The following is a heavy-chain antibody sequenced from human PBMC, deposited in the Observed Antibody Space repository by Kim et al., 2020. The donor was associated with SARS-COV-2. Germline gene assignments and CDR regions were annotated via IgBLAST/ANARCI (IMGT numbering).Heavy chain of an antibody. D-gene: IGHD4-17*01. Sequence: SETLSLTCTVSGDSSGTYYWSWIRQPPGKGLEWIGYIHYSGSTKYNPSLKSRVTMSVDTSKNQFSLKLNSVTSADTAVYYCARDRATRPEGASWFDPWG. J-gene: IGHJ5*02. CDR1: GDSSGTYY. V-gene: IGHV4-59*01. CDR2: IHYSGST. CDR3: ARDRATRPEGASWFDP.